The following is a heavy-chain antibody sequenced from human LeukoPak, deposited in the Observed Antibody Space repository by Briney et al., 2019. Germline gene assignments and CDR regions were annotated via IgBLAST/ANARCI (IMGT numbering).Heavy chain of an antibody. CDR2: IKQDGSEK. D-gene: IGHD3-10*01. V-gene: IGHV3-7*01. CDR1: GFTFSSYE. Sequence: GGSLRLSCAASGFTFSSYEMNWVRQAPGKGLEWVANIKQDGSEKYYVDSVKGRFTISRDNAKNSLYLQMNSLRAEDTAVYYCARLYMVRGVLDYWGQGTLVTVSS. J-gene: IGHJ4*02. CDR3: ARLYMVRGVLDY.